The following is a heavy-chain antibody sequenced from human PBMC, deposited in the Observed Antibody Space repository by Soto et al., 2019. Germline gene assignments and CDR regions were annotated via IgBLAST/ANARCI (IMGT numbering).Heavy chain of an antibody. Sequence: TPFLTCPFSGGSLRSSSFYGGWVRPPPREGVGWIGSIYYSGSTYYNPSLKSRVTISVDTSKNQFSLKLTSVTAADTAVYYSARLSSGSLSGDYYYYYGMDVWGQGTTVTVSS. CDR1: GGSLRSSSFY. CDR3: ARLSSGSLSGDYYYYYGMDV. CDR2: IYYSGST. V-gene: IGHV4-39*01. D-gene: IGHD1-26*01. J-gene: IGHJ6*02.